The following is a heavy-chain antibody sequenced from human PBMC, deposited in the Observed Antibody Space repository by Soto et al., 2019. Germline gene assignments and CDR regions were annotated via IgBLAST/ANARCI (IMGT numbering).Heavy chain of an antibody. CDR2: ISYDGSNK. J-gene: IGHJ4*02. V-gene: IGHV3-30-3*01. D-gene: IGHD3-22*01. Sequence: GGSLRLSCAASGFTFSSYAMHWVRQAPGKGLEWVAVISYDGSNKYYADSVKGRFTISRDNSKNTLYLQMNSLRAEDTAVYYWARASHYYDSSGYTERGYYFDYWGQETLVTVSS. CDR1: GFTFSSYA. CDR3: ARASHYYDSSGYTERGYYFDY.